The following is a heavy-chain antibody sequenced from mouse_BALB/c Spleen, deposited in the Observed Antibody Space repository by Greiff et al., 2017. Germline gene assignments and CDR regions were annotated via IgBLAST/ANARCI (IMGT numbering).Heavy chain of an antibody. J-gene: IGHJ2*01. CDR1: GFTFSSYA. CDR3: ARENGNYVLDY. CDR2: ISSGGST. V-gene: IGHV5-6-5*01. D-gene: IGHD2-1*01. Sequence: EVKVVESGGGLVKPGGSLKLSCAASGFTFSSYAMSWVRQTPEKRLEWVASISSGGSTYYPDSVKGRFTISRDNARNILYLQMSSLRSEDTAMYYCARENGNYVLDYWGQGTTLTVSS.